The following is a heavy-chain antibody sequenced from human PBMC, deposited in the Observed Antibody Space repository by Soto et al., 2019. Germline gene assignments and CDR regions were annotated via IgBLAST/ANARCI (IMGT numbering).Heavy chain of an antibody. Sequence: GGSLRLSCAASGFTFSSYAMSWVRQAPGKGLEWVSAISGSGGSTYYADSVKGRFTISRDNSKNTLYLQMNSRRAEDTAVYYCAKARVGATTPDYFDYWGQGTLVTVSS. V-gene: IGHV3-23*01. CDR1: GFTFSSYA. D-gene: IGHD1-26*01. CDR3: AKARVGATTPDYFDY. CDR2: ISGSGGST. J-gene: IGHJ4*02.